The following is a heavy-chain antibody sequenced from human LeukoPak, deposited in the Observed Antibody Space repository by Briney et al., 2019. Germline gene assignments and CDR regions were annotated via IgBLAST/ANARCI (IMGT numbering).Heavy chain of an antibody. J-gene: IGHJ5*02. CDR2: ISYDGSNK. V-gene: IGHV3-30*03. D-gene: IGHD2-15*01. CDR1: GFTFSSDG. CDR3: ARDSRGYCSGGSCYGLNWFDP. Sequence: GGSLRLSCAASGFTFSSDGMHWVRQAPGKGLEWVAVISYDGSNKYYADSVKGRFTISRDNSKNTLYLQMNSLRAEDTAVYYCARDSRGYCSGGSCYGLNWFDPWGQGTLVTVSS.